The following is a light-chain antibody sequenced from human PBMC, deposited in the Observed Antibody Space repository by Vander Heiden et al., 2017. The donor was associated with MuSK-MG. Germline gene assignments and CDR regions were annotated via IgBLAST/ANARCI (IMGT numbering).Light chain of an antibody. CDR3: QQRTNWPPGGS. Sequence: IVSTHSPATLYLSPGTSPALSCRAMQRVGHSLSCCQQQPGQCPRLLIYDAATRATGIPARFSGTGSGTDFTLTISSLEPEDFAVYYCQQRTNWPPGGSFGQGTKLNLK. CDR2: DAA. J-gene: IGKJ2*01. V-gene: IGKV3-11*01. CDR1: QRVGHS.